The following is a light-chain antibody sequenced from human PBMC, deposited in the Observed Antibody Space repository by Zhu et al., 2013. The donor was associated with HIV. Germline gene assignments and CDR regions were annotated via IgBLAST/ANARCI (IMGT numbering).Light chain of an antibody. CDR2: GTS. CDR3: QQYGRSPPIT. J-gene: IGKJ3*01. Sequence: DIVLTQSPGTLSLSPGERATLSCRASQSVGSTFLAWYQQKPGQAPRLLMYGTSNRATGIPDRFSGSGSVTDFSLTISRVEPEDFAVYYCQQYGRSPPITFGPGTKVDIK. V-gene: IGKV3-20*01. CDR1: QSVGSTF.